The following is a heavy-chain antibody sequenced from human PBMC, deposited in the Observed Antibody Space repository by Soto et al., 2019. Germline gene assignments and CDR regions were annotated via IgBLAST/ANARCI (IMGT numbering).Heavy chain of an antibody. CDR3: AREGTGGGFDI. CDR1: GFTFSSYD. J-gene: IGHJ3*02. V-gene: IGHV3-13*04. Sequence: QTGGSLRLSCAASGFTFSSYDMHWVRQGSGKGLEWVSSIASTGDPYYPGSVKGRFTISRENAKNSLYLQINSLRIGDTAVYYCAREGTGGGFDIWGQGTLVTVSS. CDR2: IASTGDP. D-gene: IGHD1-1*01.